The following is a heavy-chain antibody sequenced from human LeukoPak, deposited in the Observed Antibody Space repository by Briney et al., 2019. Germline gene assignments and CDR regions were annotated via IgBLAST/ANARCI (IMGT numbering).Heavy chain of an antibody. CDR2: IYHSGST. Sequence: PSETLSLTCAVSGYSISSGYYWGWIRQPPGKGLGWIGSIYHSGSTYYNPSLKSRVTISVDTSKNQFSLKLSSVTAADTAVYYCASSYSSSSFYYYYMDVWGKGTTVTVSS. CDR3: ASSYSSSSFYYYYMDV. J-gene: IGHJ6*03. D-gene: IGHD6-6*01. V-gene: IGHV4-38-2*01. CDR1: GYSISSGYY.